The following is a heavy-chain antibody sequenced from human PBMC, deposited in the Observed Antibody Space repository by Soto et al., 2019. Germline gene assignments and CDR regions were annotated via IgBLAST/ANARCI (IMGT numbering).Heavy chain of an antibody. J-gene: IGHJ5*02. CDR1: GYTFTSYY. V-gene: IGHV1-46*01. CDR3: ARAYYDFWSGYYLPFNWFDP. CDR2: INPSGGST. D-gene: IGHD3-3*01. Sequence: ASVKVSCKASGYTFTSYYMHWVRQATGQGLEWMGIINPSGGSTSYAQKFQGRVTMTRDTSTSTVYMELSSLRSEDTAVYYCARAYYDFWSGYYLPFNWFDPWGQGTLVTVSS.